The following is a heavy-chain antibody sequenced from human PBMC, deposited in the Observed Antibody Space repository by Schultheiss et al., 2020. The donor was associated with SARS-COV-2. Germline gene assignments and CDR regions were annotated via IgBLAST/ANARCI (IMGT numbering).Heavy chain of an antibody. J-gene: IGHJ5*02. CDR2: ISAYNGIT. Sequence: ASVKVSCKASGYTFTSYGISWVRQAPGQGLEWMGWISAYNGITNYAQKLQGRVTMTRDTSISTTYMELSSLRSDDTAVYYCARPLFGVEDWFDPWGQGTLVTVSS. D-gene: IGHD3-3*01. CDR3: ARPLFGVEDWFDP. CDR1: GYTFTSYG. V-gene: IGHV1-18*01.